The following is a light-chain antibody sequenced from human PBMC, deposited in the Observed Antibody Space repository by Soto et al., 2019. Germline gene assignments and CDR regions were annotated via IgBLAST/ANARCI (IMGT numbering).Light chain of an antibody. CDR1: QTISSW. CDR2: RAS. J-gene: IGKJ1*01. Sequence: DIQMTQSPSTLSASVGERVTITCRASQTISSWLAWYQQKPGKAPKLLIYRASTLQSGIPARFSGSGSGTEFTLTISSLQSEDFAVYYCQQYNNYARTFGQGTKVDIK. V-gene: IGKV1-5*03. CDR3: QQYNNYART.